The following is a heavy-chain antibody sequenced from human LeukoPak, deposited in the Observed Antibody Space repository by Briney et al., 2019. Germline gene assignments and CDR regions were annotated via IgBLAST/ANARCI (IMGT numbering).Heavy chain of an antibody. V-gene: IGHV3-9*01. CDR1: GFTFDDYA. CDR3: AREQQLGGVDY. Sequence: GGSLRLSCAASGFTFDDYAMHWVRQAPGKGLEWVSGISWNSGSTSYADSVKGRFTISRDNAKNTLYLQMNSLRAEDTAVYYCAREQQLGGVDYWGQGTLVTVSS. D-gene: IGHD6-6*01. CDR2: ISWNSGST. J-gene: IGHJ4*02.